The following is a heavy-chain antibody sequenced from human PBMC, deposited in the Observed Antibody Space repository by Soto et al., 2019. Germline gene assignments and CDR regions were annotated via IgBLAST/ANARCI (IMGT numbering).Heavy chain of an antibody. V-gene: IGHV1-69*12. CDR1: GGTFISYA. CDR3: ARVGSCRGGSCYLDFQH. CDR2: IIPIFGTA. J-gene: IGHJ1*01. D-gene: IGHD2-15*01. Sequence: QVQLVQSGAEVKKPGSSVKVSCKASGGTFISYAISWVRQAPGQGLEWMGGIIPIFGTANYAQKLQGRVTIPADESTSQAHLELSSLRSEDTAVYYCARVGSCRGGSCYLDFQHWGQGTLVTVSS.